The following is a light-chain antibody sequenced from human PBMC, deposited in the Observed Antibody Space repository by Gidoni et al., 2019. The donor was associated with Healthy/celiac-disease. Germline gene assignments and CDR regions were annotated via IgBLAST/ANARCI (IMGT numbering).Light chain of an antibody. CDR3: QQRSNWPPGFT. J-gene: IGKJ3*01. CDR2: DAS. CDR1: QSVSSY. V-gene: IGKV3-11*01. Sequence: IVLTQSPATLSLSPGERATLSCRASQSVSSYLAWYQQKPGQAPRLLIYDASNRATGIPARFSGSGSGTDFTLTISSLEPEDFAVYYCQQRSNWPPGFTFXPXTKVDIK.